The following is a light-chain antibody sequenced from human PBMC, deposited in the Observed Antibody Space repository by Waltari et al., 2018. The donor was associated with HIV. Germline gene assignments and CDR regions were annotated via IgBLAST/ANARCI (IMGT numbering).Light chain of an antibody. Sequence: DVVMTQSPLSLSVTPGQPASISCKASQSNRHHDGKTYLYWYLQKPGQPPRLLMYEVSNRYSGVPERFSGSGSGTDFTLKISRVEAEDVGVYYCMQSIQSHLFSFGPGTKVEIK. J-gene: IGKJ3*01. CDR3: MQSIQSHLFS. V-gene: IGKV2D-29*01. CDR1: QSNRHHDGKTY. CDR2: EVS.